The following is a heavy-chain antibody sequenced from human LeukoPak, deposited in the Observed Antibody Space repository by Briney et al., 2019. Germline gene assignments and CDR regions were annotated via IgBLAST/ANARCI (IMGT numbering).Heavy chain of an antibody. J-gene: IGHJ5*02. CDR1: GLTVSAYY. V-gene: IGHV3-11*01. CDR3: ASGYGSGWFDA. Sequence: GGSLRLSCAAAGLTVSAYYMSWIRQAPGKGLEWLSHIRTSGGTTNYADPVKGRFTVSWDNANNSLYLQMNSVRAEDTAVYYCASGYGSGWFDAWGQGDLVIVSA. D-gene: IGHD1-26*01. CDR2: IRTSGGTT.